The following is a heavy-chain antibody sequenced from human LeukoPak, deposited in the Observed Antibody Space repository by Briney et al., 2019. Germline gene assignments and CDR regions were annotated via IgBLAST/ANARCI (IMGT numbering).Heavy chain of an antibody. J-gene: IGHJ4*02. CDR1: SGSISSYY. V-gene: IGHV4-59*01. D-gene: IGHD3-22*01. CDR3: ARDGFYDSSGYYLNLDY. Sequence: PSETLSLTCTVSSGSISSYYWSWIRQPPGKGLEWIGCIYYTGSTNYNPSLKSRVTISIDTSKNQFSLKLSSVTAADTAVYYCARDGFYDSSGYYLNLDYWGQGTLVTVSS. CDR2: IYYTGST.